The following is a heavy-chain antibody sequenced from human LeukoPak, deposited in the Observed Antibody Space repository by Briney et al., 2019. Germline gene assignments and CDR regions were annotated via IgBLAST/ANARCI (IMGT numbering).Heavy chain of an antibody. V-gene: IGHV3-23*01. D-gene: IGHD2-2*01. J-gene: IGHJ4*02. Sequence: GGSLRLSCAASGFTFSSYAMSWVRQAPGKGLKWVSAISGSGGSTYYADSVKGRFTISRDNSKNTLYLQMNRLRAEDTAVYYCAKVGYCSSTSCYAGKSFDYWGQGTLVTVSS. CDR2: ISGSGGST. CDR3: AKVGYCSSTSCYAGKSFDY. CDR1: GFTFSSYA.